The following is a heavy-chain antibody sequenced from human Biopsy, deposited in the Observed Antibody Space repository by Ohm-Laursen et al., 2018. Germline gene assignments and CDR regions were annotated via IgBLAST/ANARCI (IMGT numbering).Heavy chain of an antibody. Sequence: SVKVSCKASGFTFSNSVVQCVRQARGQRLEWIGWIVVGSGYAVYAQNFQERVTITRDLSTSTANMELSSLRSDDTAVYYCAAEVGVTVDVGFWGQGTLVTVSS. CDR1: GFTFSNSV. V-gene: IGHV1-58*01. CDR3: AAEVGVTVDVGF. D-gene: IGHD1-26*01. CDR2: IVVGSGYA. J-gene: IGHJ4*02.